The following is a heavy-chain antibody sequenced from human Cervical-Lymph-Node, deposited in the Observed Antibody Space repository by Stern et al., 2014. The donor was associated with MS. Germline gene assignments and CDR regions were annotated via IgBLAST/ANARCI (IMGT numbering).Heavy chain of an antibody. CDR2: IYPYDSDT. CDR3: ARHVQGFDY. CDR1: GYSFTIYY. Sequence: VQLVQSGAEVKKPGESLKISCKLSGYSFTIYYIAWWRQMPGKGLEWMGVIYPYDSDTTYSPSSEGQFTISADKSITTAYLQWSSLRASDTAMYYCARHVQGFDYWGQGTLVTVSS. V-gene: IGHV5-51*01. J-gene: IGHJ4*02.